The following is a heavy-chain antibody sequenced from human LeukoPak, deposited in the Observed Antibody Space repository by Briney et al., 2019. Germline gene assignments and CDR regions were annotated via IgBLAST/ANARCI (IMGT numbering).Heavy chain of an antibody. D-gene: IGHD5-18*01. CDR2: ISGIGGST. V-gene: IGHV3-23*01. CDR1: GLTFTIYA. J-gene: IGHJ4*02. Sequence: RGSLRLSCAASGLTFTIYAMSWVRQAPGEGLEWVSAISGIGGSTYYADSVKGRFTISRDTSKNTLYLQMNSLRAEDTAVYYCAKGLKRSTAMVRFQYFDYWGQGTLVTVSS. CDR3: AKGLKRSTAMVRFQYFDY.